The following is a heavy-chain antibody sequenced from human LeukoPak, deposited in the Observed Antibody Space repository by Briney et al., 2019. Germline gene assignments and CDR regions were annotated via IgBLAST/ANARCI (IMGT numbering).Heavy chain of an antibody. J-gene: IGHJ4*02. CDR1: GFTFSDYA. D-gene: IGHD1-1*01. V-gene: IGHV3-48*04. CDR3: ARGSSYRLYYFDY. Sequence: GGSLRLSCAASGFTFSDYAMDWLRQAPGEGLEWVSYISSSSGTIYYADSVKGRFTISRDNAKNSLYLQMNYLRAEDTAVHYCARGSSYRLYYFDYWGQGALVTVSS. CDR2: ISSSSGTI.